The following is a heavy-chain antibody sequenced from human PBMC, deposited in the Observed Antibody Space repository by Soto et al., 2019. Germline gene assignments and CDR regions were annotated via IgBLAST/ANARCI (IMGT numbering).Heavy chain of an antibody. CDR2: ISSNSAYI. Sequence: GGSLRLSCAASGFTFRSFTMNWVRPAPGKGLEWVSTISSNSAYIYYTDALGGRFTISRDNAKNSLHLQMNSLKAEDTAVYYCTRDASRDSSARGWFDPWGPGTLVTVSS. V-gene: IGHV3-21*01. J-gene: IGHJ5*02. D-gene: IGHD6-13*01. CDR3: TRDASRDSSARGWFDP. CDR1: GFTFRSFT.